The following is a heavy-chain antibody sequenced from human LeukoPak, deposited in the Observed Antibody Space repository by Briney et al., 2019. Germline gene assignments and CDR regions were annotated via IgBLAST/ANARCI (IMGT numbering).Heavy chain of an antibody. CDR1: GFTFSNAW. V-gene: IGHV3-15*07. J-gene: IGHJ4*02. Sequence: PGGSLRLSCAASGFTFSNAWMNWVRQAPGKGLEWVGRIKSKTAGGTIDYAAPVTGRFTISRDDSKNTLYLQMNSLKTEDTAVYYCTTGESMVGSTIHIRWADWGQGTLVTVSS. D-gene: IGHD1-26*01. CDR2: IKSKTAGGTI. CDR3: TTGESMVGSTIHIRWAD.